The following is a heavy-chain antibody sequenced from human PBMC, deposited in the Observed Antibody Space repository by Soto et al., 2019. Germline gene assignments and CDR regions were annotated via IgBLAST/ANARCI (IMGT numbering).Heavy chain of an antibody. V-gene: IGHV3-74*01. CDR1: GFTFSSYG. CDR2: INRDGSST. J-gene: IGHJ5*02. Sequence: GGSLRLSCAASGFTFSSYGMHWVRQAPGKGLEWVSRINRDGSSTNYADSVKGRFTISRDNAKNTLYLQMSSLRPEDTAVYYCASERISVNWLVPWGKGTLVTVPS. D-gene: IGHD2-15*01. CDR3: ASERISVNWLVP.